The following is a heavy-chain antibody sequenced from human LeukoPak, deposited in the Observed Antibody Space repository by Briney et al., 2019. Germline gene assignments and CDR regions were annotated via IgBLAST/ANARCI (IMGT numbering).Heavy chain of an antibody. CDR1: GGSISSGSYD. J-gene: IGHJ6*03. CDR3: ARGWYQLPKSYYYYMDV. CDR2: IYTSGST. Sequence: SETLSLTCTVSGGSISSGSYDWSWIRQPAGKGLEWIGRIYTSGSTNYNPSLKSRVTISVDTSKNQFSLKLSSVTAADTAVYYCARGWYQLPKSYYYYMDVWGKGTTVTVSS. D-gene: IGHD2-2*01. V-gene: IGHV4-61*02.